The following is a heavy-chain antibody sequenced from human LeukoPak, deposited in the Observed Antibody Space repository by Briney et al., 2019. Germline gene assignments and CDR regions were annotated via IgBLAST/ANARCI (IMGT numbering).Heavy chain of an antibody. Sequence: GGSLRLSCAASGFTFSSYAMTWVRQAPGKGLEWVSVISGSGGSTDYADSVKGRFTISRDNSKNTLYLQMNSLGAEDTAVYYCAKAFLSIVVVTAYDYWGQGTLVTVSS. D-gene: IGHD2-21*02. V-gene: IGHV3-23*01. CDR1: GFTFSSYA. CDR2: ISGSGGST. CDR3: AKAFLSIVVVTAYDY. J-gene: IGHJ4*02.